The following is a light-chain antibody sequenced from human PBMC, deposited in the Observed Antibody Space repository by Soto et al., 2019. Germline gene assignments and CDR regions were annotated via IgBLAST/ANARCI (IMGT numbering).Light chain of an antibody. CDR3: QQYNNWPLT. V-gene: IGKV3-15*01. CDR1: QSISSN. J-gene: IGKJ4*01. CDR2: RTS. Sequence: DIVMTQSASTLSVSPGERATLSCRASQSISSNLAWYQQKPGQAPRLLMFRTSSRATGFPARFSGSGSGTEFTLTISSLQSEDFAVYYCQQYNNWPLTFGGGTKVDIK.